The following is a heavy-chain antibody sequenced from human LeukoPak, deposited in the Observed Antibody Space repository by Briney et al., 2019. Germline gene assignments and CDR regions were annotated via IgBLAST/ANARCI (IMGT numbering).Heavy chain of an antibody. J-gene: IGHJ6*03. D-gene: IGHD6-19*01. V-gene: IGHV3-9*01. CDR2: ISRNSGSI. CDR1: GFTFDDYA. Sequence: GRSLRLSCAASGFTFDDYAMHWVRQAPGKGLEWVSGISRNSGSIGYADSVKGRFTISRDNAKNSLYLQMNSLRAEDTAVYYCASGQPKGSIAVAGEKYYMDVWGKGTTVTVSS. CDR3: ASGQPKGSIAVAGEKYYMDV.